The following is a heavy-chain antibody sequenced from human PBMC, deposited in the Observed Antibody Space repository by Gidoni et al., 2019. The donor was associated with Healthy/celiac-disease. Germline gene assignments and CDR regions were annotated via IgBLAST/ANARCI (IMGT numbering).Heavy chain of an antibody. D-gene: IGHD6-19*01. J-gene: IGHJ2*01. Sequence: QVQLQESGPGLVKPSETLPLPCTVSGGSVSSGSYYWSWIRPPPGKGLEWIGYIYYSGSTNYNPSLKSRVTISVDTSKNQFSLKLSSVTAADTAVYYCARGRRQWLVTGDWYFDLWGRGTLVTVSS. V-gene: IGHV4-61*01. CDR2: IYYSGST. CDR1: GGSVSSGSYY. CDR3: ARGRRQWLVTGDWYFDL.